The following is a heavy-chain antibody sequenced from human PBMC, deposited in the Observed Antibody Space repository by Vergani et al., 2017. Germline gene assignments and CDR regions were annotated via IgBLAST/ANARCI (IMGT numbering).Heavy chain of an antibody. J-gene: IGHJ6*02. V-gene: IGHV3-33*08. Sequence: VQLVESGGGLVQPGRSLRLSCAASGFTFSSYGMHWVRQAPGKGLEWVAVIWYDGSNKYYADSVKGRFTISRDNSKNSLYLQMNSLRDEDTAVYYCASLAAAGYYYYYGMDVWGQGTTVTVSS. CDR3: ASLAAAGYYYYYGMDV. D-gene: IGHD6-13*01. CDR2: IWYDGSNK. CDR1: GFTFSSYG.